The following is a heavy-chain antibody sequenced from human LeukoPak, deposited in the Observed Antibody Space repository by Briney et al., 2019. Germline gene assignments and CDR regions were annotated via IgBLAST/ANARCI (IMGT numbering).Heavy chain of an antibody. Sequence: GVSVKVSCKASGGTFSSYAISWVRQAPGQGLEWMGRIIPILGIANYAQKFQGRVTITADKSTSTAYMELSSLRSEDTAVYYCARGDSSSSFDYWGQGTLVTVSS. CDR2: IIPILGIA. CDR3: ARGDSSSSFDY. V-gene: IGHV1-69*04. D-gene: IGHD6-6*01. CDR1: GGTFSSYA. J-gene: IGHJ4*02.